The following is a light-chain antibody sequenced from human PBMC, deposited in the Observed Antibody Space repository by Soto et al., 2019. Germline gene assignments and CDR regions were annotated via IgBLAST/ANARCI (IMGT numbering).Light chain of an antibody. CDR1: SSDVGGYNY. CDR2: DVR. V-gene: IGLV2-14*01. Sequence: QSALTQPASVSGSPGQSITISCTGTSSDVGGYNYVSWYQQHPGKAPKFIIYDVRNRPSGVSNRFSGSRSGNTASLTISGLQAEDEADYYCSLYTSSSTVIFGGGTKLIVL. J-gene: IGLJ2*01. CDR3: SLYTSSSTVI.